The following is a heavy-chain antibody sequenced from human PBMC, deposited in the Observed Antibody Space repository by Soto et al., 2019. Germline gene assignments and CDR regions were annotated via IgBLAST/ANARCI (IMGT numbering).Heavy chain of an antibody. Sequence: SETLSLTCTLSGGSITSYYWSWIRQPPGKGLEWIGYIYYSGSTNYNPSLKSRVTISVDTSKNQFSLKLSSVTAADTAVYYWAIVRYYDFWSGYPARGGNYGMDVWGQGTTVTVSS. J-gene: IGHJ6*02. CDR2: IYYSGST. D-gene: IGHD3-3*01. CDR3: AIVRYYDFWSGYPARGGNYGMDV. CDR1: GGSITSYY. V-gene: IGHV4-59*01.